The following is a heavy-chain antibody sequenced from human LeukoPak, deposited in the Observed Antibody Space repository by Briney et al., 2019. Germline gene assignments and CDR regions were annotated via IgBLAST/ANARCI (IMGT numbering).Heavy chain of an antibody. J-gene: IGHJ4*02. Sequence: PGGSLRLSCAASGFTFSSYGMHWVRQAPGKGLEWVAVIWYDGSNKYYADSVKGRFTISRDNSKNTLYLQMNSLRAEDTAVYYCARGHYYDSSGYPPLDYWGQGSLVTVSS. CDR1: GFTFSSYG. CDR3: ARGHYYDSSGYPPLDY. D-gene: IGHD3-22*01. CDR2: IWYDGSNK. V-gene: IGHV3-33*01.